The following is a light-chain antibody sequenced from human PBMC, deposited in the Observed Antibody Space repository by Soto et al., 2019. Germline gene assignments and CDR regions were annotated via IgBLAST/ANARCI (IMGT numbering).Light chain of an antibody. J-gene: IGLJ3*02. Sequence: QSVLTQSPSASASLGASVKLTRTLSSGHSSYAIAWHQQQPEKGPRYLMKVNSDGSHSKGDGIPDRFSGSSSGAERYLTISSLQSEDEADYYCQTWGTGPWVFGGGTKLTVL. V-gene: IGLV4-69*01. CDR1: SGHSSYA. CDR3: QTWGTGPWV. CDR2: VNSDGSH.